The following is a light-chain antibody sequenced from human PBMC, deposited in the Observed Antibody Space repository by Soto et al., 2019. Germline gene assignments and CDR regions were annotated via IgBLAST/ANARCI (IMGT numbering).Light chain of an antibody. CDR1: QNIHSW. CDR2: DAS. Sequence: DIQMTQSPSALSASVGDRVTITCRASQNIHSWLAWYQQKPGKVPKLLIYDASSVKSGVPSRFSGSRSGTESTLTINSLQPDDFATYYCQQYSSFWTFGQGTKVDIK. V-gene: IGKV1-5*01. CDR3: QQYSSFWT. J-gene: IGKJ1*01.